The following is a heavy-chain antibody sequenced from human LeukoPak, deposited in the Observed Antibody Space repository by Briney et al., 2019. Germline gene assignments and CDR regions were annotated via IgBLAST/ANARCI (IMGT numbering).Heavy chain of an antibody. Sequence: PGGSLRLSCAASGFLVNDYGMHWVRQAPGKGPEWVAAMRFDGNTKYYVDSVKGRFTISRDTSKNTLFLQMNSLRDGDTATYYCAKDKGNQQLYALDVWGQGTTVSVSS. CDR1: GFLVNDYG. J-gene: IGHJ6*02. CDR2: MRFDGNTK. CDR3: AKDKGNQQLYALDV. V-gene: IGHV3-30*02. D-gene: IGHD1-1*01.